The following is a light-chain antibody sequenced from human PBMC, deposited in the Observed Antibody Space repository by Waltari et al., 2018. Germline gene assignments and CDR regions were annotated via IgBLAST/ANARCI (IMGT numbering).Light chain of an antibody. CDR2: GTS. V-gene: IGKV3-20*01. CDR3: QQYGSLIT. CDR1: QSVSSSY. J-gene: IGKJ5*01. Sequence: EIVLTQSPGTLSSSPGERDTLSCRASQSVSSSYVAWYQQKPGQAPRLLMYGTSSRATGIPDRISGSGSGTDFTLTISRVEPEDFAVYYCQQYGSLITFGQGTRLEIK.